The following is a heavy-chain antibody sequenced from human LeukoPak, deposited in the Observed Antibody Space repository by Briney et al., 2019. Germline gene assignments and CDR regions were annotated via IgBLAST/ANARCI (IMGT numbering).Heavy chain of an antibody. V-gene: IGHV3-7*01. CDR3: SVTPYAEYFQY. Sequence: GGSLRLSCAASGFTFSSYWMSWVRQAPGKGLEWVANIKQDGGEKYYVDSVKGRFTISRDNAKNSVYLQMSSLRGEDTAVYYCSVTPYAEYFQYWGQGTLVTVSS. CDR2: IKQDGGEK. J-gene: IGHJ1*01. CDR1: GFTFSSYW. D-gene: IGHD2-21*02.